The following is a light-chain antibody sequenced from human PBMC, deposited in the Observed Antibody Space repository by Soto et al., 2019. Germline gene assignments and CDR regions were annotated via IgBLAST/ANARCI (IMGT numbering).Light chain of an antibody. V-gene: IGLV2-14*01. CDR1: SSDVGGYNY. CDR2: DVS. Sequence: QSALTQPASVSGSPGQSITISCTGTSSDVGGYNYVSWYQQHPGKAPKLMIYDVSNRPSGVFNRFSGSKSGNTASLTISGLQAEDEADYYCSSYTSSSTLVFGGGTKATVL. J-gene: IGLJ3*02. CDR3: SSYTSSSTLV.